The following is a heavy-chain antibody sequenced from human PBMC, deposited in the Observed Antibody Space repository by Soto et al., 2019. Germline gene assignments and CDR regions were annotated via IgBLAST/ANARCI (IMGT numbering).Heavy chain of an antibody. Sequence: QVQLVQSGAEVKKPGASVKVSCKASDYTFTSYGISWVRQAPGQGLEWMGWISAYNGNTNYAQKLQGTVTITAYTSTSPAYSELRSPRSHDPAVYYCARVLHGDPYYWGPGTLVTVSS. J-gene: IGHJ4*02. D-gene: IGHD4-17*01. CDR2: ISAYNGNT. V-gene: IGHV1-18*01. CDR3: ARVLHGDPYY. CDR1: DYTFTSYG.